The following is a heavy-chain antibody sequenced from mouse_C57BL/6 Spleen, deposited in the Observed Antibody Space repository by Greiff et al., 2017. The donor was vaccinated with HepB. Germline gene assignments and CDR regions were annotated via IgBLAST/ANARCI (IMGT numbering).Heavy chain of an antibody. CDR1: GFNIKNTY. CDR2: IDPANGNT. V-gene: IGHV14-3*01. J-gene: IGHJ3*01. CDR3: ARDYYDGSSPGRFAY. D-gene: IGHD1-1*01. Sequence: VQLQQSVAELVRPGASVKLSCTASGFNIKNTYMHWVKQRPEQGLEWIGRIDPANGNTKYAPKFQGKATITADTSSNTAYLQLSSLTSADTAIYYCARDYYDGSSPGRFAYWGQGTLVTVSA.